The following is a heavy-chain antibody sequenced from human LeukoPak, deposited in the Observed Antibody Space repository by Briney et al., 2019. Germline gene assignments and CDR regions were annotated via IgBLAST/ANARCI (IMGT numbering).Heavy chain of an antibody. Sequence: GASVKVSCKASGYTFIDYTMHWLRQAPGQRLEWMGWINAGNGNTKYSQKFQGRVTITRDTSASTAYMELSSLRSEDTAVYYCAREGGPNYGDYVGPDYWGQGTLVTVSS. D-gene: IGHD4-17*01. V-gene: IGHV1-3*01. CDR3: AREGGPNYGDYVGPDY. CDR1: GYTFIDYT. CDR2: INAGNGNT. J-gene: IGHJ4*02.